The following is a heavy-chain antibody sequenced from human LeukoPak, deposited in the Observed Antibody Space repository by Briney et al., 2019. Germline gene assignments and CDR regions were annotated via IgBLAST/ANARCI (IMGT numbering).Heavy chain of an antibody. CDR1: GFIFSSYS. J-gene: IGHJ4*02. D-gene: IGHD6-13*01. CDR3: ARLRSSSWPDY. V-gene: IGHV3-23*01. CDR2: ITGTGGSP. Sequence: GSLRLSCEASGFIFSSYSMSWVRQAPGKGLEWVSAITGTGGSPYSADSVKGRFTISRDNSKNTLYLQMNSLRAEDTAVYYCARLRSSSWPDYWGQGTLVTVSS.